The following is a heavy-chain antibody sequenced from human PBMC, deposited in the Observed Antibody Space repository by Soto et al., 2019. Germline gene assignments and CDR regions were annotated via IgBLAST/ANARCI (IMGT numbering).Heavy chain of an antibody. D-gene: IGHD3-3*01. Sequence: ASVKVSCKASGYTFTSYAMQWVRQAPGQRLEWMGWINAGNGNTKYSQKFQGRVTITRDTSASTAYMELSSLRSEDTAVYYCARSNYDFWSGYYFHAFDIWGQGTMVTVSS. CDR2: INAGNGNT. J-gene: IGHJ3*02. CDR3: ARSNYDFWSGYYFHAFDI. V-gene: IGHV1-3*01. CDR1: GYTFTSYA.